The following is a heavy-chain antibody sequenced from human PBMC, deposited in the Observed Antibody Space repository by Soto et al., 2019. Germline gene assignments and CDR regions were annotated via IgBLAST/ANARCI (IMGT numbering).Heavy chain of an antibody. D-gene: IGHD1-26*01. CDR1: GYTFTSYY. V-gene: IGHV1-46*03. CDR2: INPSGGST. Sequence: ASVKVSCKASGYTFTSYYMHWVRQDPGQGLEWMGIINPSGGSTSYAQKFQGRVTMTRDTSTSTVYMELSSLRSQDTAVYYCARTEYTPFESSDAFDIWGQGTMVTVS. J-gene: IGHJ3*02. CDR3: ARTEYTPFESSDAFDI.